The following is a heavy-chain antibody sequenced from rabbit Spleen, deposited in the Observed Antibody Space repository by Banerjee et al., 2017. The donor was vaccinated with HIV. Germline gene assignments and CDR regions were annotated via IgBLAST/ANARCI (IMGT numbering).Heavy chain of an antibody. Sequence: QSLEESGGDLVKPGASLTLTCIASGVSFSVSSYMCWVRQAPGKGLEWIACINTYTAKGVYATWAKGRFTISKTSSTTVTLQMTSLTAADTATYFCARDTGTSFSTYGMDLWGPGTLVTVS. CDR1: GVSFSVSSY. D-gene: IGHD7-1*01. J-gene: IGHJ6*01. CDR2: INTYTAKG. V-gene: IGHV1S40*01. CDR3: ARDTGTSFSTYGMDL.